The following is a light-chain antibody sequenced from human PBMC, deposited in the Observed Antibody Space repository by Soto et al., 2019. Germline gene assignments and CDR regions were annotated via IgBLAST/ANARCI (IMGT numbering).Light chain of an antibody. J-gene: IGLJ3*02. V-gene: IGLV2-8*01. Sequence: QSALTQPPSASGSPGQSVTISCTGTSSDVGGYNYVSWYQQHPGKAPKLMIYEVTKRPSGVPDRFSGSKSGNTGSLTVSGLLAEDEADYYCSSHAGIINVVFGGGTKLTVL. CDR2: EVT. CDR3: SSHAGIINVV. CDR1: SSDVGGYNY.